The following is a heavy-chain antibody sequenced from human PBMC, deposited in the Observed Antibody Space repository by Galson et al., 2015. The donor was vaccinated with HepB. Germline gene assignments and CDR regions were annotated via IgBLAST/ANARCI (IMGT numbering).Heavy chain of an antibody. Sequence: TLSLTCTVSGGSISSGGYYWSWIRQHPGKGLEWIGYIYYSGSTYYNPSLKSRVTISVDTSKNQFSLKLSSVTAADTAVYYCARVDRAVAGTSGGYYFDYWGQGTLVTVSS. D-gene: IGHD6-19*01. CDR1: GGSISSGGYY. CDR2: IYYSGST. CDR3: ARVDRAVAGTSGGYYFDY. V-gene: IGHV4-31*03. J-gene: IGHJ4*02.